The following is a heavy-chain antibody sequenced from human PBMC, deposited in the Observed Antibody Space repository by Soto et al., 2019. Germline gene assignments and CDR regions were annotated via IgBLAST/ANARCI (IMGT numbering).Heavy chain of an antibody. J-gene: IGHJ4*02. D-gene: IGHD6-13*01. CDR1: GFNFRNYP. V-gene: IGHV3-30-3*01. CDR2: ISSDGSNK. CDR3: AREIAAGKDF. Sequence: QEQLVESGGGVVQPGRSLRLSCSVSGFNFRNYPMHWVRQAPGKGLDWVAAISSDGSNKFYGDSVKGRFSISRDDSKNTLSLQMNGRRTEDSATYYCAREIAAGKDFWGQGTLVIVSS.